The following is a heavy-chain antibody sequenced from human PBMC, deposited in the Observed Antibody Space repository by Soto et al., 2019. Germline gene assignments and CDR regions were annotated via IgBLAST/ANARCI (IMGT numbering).Heavy chain of an antibody. J-gene: IGHJ4*02. D-gene: IGHD6-13*01. V-gene: IGHV1-69*13. Sequence: SVKVSCKGSGGTFINYAISWLRQVPGQGLEWMGGIVPVIGTPNDAQRFQDRVTITADVSTSTVYMELRSLRLEDTAVYYCARGGFSSSWRFEYWGQGTQVTVSS. CDR2: IVPVIGTP. CDR3: ARGGFSSSWRFEY. CDR1: GGTFINYA.